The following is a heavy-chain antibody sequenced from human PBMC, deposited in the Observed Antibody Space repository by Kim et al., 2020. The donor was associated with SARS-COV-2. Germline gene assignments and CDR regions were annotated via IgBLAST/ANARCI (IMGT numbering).Heavy chain of an antibody. Sequence: THSTPSVKPRVTICVDTSKNQFSLRLSSVAAPDTAVYYCARHILTNNWFDPWGQGALVTVSS. D-gene: IGHD3-9*01. CDR2: T. CDR3: ARHILTNNWFDP. V-gene: IGHV4-39*01. J-gene: IGHJ5*02.